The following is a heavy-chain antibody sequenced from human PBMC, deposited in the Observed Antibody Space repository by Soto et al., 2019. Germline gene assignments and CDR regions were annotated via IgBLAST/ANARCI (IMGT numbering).Heavy chain of an antibody. CDR3: AKGYYGSGSYYNGNWFDL. Sequence: EVQLVESGGGLVQPGRSLRLSCAASGFTFDDYAMHWVRQAPGKGLEWVSGISWNSGSIGYADSVKGRFTISRDNANNSLYLQMNSLRAADTALYYCAKGYYGSGSYYNGNWFDLWGQGTLVTVSS. J-gene: IGHJ5*02. V-gene: IGHV3-9*01. CDR2: ISWNSGSI. D-gene: IGHD3-10*01. CDR1: GFTFDDYA.